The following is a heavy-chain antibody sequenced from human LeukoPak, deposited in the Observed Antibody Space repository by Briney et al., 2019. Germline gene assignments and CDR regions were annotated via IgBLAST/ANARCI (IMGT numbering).Heavy chain of an antibody. J-gene: IGHJ4*02. Sequence: GGSLRLSCAASGFTFGSYAMHWVHQAPGKGLEWVAVISYDGSNKYYADSVKGRFTISRDNSKNTLYLQMNSLRAEDTAVYYCATSSSWSLDYWGQGTLVTVSS. CDR1: GFTFGSYA. V-gene: IGHV3-30-3*01. CDR3: ATSSSWSLDY. D-gene: IGHD6-13*01. CDR2: ISYDGSNK.